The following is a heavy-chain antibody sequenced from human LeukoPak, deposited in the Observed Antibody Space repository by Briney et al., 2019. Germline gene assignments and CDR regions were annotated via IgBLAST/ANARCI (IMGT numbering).Heavy chain of an antibody. D-gene: IGHD3-22*01. CDR2: IYTSGST. CDR3: ARDRHYYDSSGYYYDY. V-gene: IGHV4-4*07. CDR1: GGSISSYY. Sequence: SQTLSLTCTVSGGSISSYYWSWIRQPAGKGLEWIGRIYTSGSTNYNPSLKSRVTMSVDTSKNQFSLKLSSVTAADTAVYYCARDRHYYDSSGYYYDYWGQGTLVTVSS. J-gene: IGHJ4*02.